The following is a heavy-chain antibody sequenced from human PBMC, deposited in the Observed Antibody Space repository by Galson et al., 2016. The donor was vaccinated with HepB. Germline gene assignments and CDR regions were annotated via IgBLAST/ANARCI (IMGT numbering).Heavy chain of an antibody. Sequence: SVKVSCKASGGTFNSDAISWVRQAPGQGLEWMGGIIPIFGTANYAQKFQARVTITADESTSTAYMELNNLKSEDTDVYYCSRPPEISSWFVSRPRCYYDLWGRGTLVTVSS. V-gene: IGHV1-69*13. D-gene: IGHD6-13*01. CDR2: IIPIFGTA. CDR1: GGTFNSDA. CDR3: SRPPEISSWFVSRPRCYYDL. J-gene: IGHJ2*01.